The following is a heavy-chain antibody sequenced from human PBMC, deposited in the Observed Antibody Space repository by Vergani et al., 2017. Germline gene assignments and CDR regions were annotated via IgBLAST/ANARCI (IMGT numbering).Heavy chain of an antibody. CDR3: ARGDYGILTGYRY. J-gene: IGHJ4*02. CDR1: GYIFKNYY. Sequence: VQLVQSGAEVRKPGASVTVSCTASGYIFKNYYIHWLRQAPGQAFEWMGILNPTTGHTNYAQKFQGRVTMTRDTSTSTVYMELSSLRSEDTAIYYCARGDYGILTGYRYWGQGTLVTVSA. D-gene: IGHD3-9*01. V-gene: IGHV1-46*02. CDR2: LNPTTGHT.